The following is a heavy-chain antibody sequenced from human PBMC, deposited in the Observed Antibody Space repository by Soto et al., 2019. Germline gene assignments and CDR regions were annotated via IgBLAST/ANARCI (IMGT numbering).Heavy chain of an antibody. CDR1: GFTFSSYW. CDR2: MNSDGSSI. J-gene: IGHJ4*02. D-gene: IGHD6-13*01. V-gene: IGHV3-74*01. Sequence: EVPLVASGGGLVQPGVSMRLSCAASGFTFSSYWMHWVRHAPGKGLVWVSRMNSDGSSITYADSVKGRFTISRDSAKNTMYLQVHSLRAEDTAVYYCAREIATTGLYYFDYWGQGTLVTVSS. CDR3: AREIATTGLYYFDY.